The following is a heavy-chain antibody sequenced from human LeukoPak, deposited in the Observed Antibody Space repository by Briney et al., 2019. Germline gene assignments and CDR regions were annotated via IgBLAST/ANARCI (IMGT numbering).Heavy chain of an antibody. Sequence: GGSLRLSCAASGFTFSSYGMHWVRQAPGKGLEWVAVISYDGSNKYCADSVKGRFTISRDNSKNALYLQMNSLRAEDTAVYYCAKQSGADRGHLDFWGQGTLVTVSS. CDR1: GFTFSSYG. CDR3: AKQSGADRGHLDF. J-gene: IGHJ4*02. CDR2: ISYDGSNK. D-gene: IGHD4/OR15-4a*01. V-gene: IGHV3-30*18.